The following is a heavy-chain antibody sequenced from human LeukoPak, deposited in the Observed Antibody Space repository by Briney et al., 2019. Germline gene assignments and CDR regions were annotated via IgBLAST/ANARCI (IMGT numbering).Heavy chain of an antibody. J-gene: IGHJ3*02. CDR2: ISASNGNT. CDR3: ARENREAYSGSYYGAFDI. V-gene: IGHV1-18*01. CDR1: GYTFTSYG. D-gene: IGHD1-26*01. Sequence: ASVKVSCKASGYTFTSYGFTWVRQAPGQGPEWMGWISASNGNTNYAQKLQGRVTMTTDTSTSTAYMELRSLRSDDTAVYYCARENREAYSGSYYGAFDIWGQETMVTVSS.